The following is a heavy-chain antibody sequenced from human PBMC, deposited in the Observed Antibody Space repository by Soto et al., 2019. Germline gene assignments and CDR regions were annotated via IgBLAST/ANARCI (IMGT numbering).Heavy chain of an antibody. CDR1: GFTVGSNY. J-gene: IGHJ6*02. CDR2: IYSEGTP. Sequence: GESLKISCAASGFTVGSNYMSWVRQAPGKGLEWVSVIYSEGTPYYADSVKGRFTISRENSNNTLYLHMNNLRAEDTAVYHCARSTYYDILTGSYYYYAMDVWGQGTTVTVSS. V-gene: IGHV3-53*01. D-gene: IGHD3-9*01. CDR3: ARSTYYDILTGSYYYYAMDV.